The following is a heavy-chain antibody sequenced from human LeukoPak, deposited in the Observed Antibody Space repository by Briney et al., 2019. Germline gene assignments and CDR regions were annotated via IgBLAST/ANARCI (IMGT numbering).Heavy chain of an antibody. J-gene: IGHJ3*02. V-gene: IGHV1-2*06. CDR3: ARDLSGISSATDAFDM. CDR1: GYTFTAYY. CDR2: INPNSGGT. Sequence: ASVKVSCRTSGYTFTAYYIHWVRQAPGQGLEWMGRINPNSGGTESAQKFQGRVTMTRDTSLNTAYMELSRLRSDDTAVYYCARDLSGISSATDAFDMWGQGTMVTVSS. D-gene: IGHD1-14*01.